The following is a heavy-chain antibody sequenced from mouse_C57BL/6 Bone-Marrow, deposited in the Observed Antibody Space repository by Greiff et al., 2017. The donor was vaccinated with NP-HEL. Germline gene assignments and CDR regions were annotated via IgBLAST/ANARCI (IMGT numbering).Heavy chain of an antibody. CDR1: GYAFTNYL. CDR2: INPGSGGT. CDR3: ARWGGYCVGFAY. V-gene: IGHV1-54*01. D-gene: IGHD2-3*01. J-gene: IGHJ3*01. Sequence: QVHLQQSGAELVRPGTSVKVSCKASGYAFTNYLIEWVKQRPGQGLEWIGVINPGSGGTNYNEKFKGKATLTADKSSSTAYMQLSRLTSEDSAVYFCARWGGYCVGFAYGGQGTRVTVSA.